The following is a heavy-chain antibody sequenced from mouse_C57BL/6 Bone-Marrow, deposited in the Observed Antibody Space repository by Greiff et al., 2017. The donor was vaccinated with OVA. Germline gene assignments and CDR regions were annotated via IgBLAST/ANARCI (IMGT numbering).Heavy chain of an antibody. CDR2: IWTGGGT. Sequence: VQRVESGPGLVAPSQSLSITCTVSGFSLTSYAISWVRQPPGKGLEWLGVIWTGGGTNYNSALKSRLSISKDNSKSQVFLKMNSLQTDDTARYYCAIANWDEGDAMDYWGQGTSVTVSS. D-gene: IGHD4-1*01. CDR3: AIANWDEGDAMDY. CDR1: GFSLTSYA. J-gene: IGHJ4*01. V-gene: IGHV2-9-1*01.